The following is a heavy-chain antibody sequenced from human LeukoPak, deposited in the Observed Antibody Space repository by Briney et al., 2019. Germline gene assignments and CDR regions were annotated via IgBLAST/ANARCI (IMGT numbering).Heavy chain of an antibody. D-gene: IGHD3-22*01. Sequence: SGPALVEPKQTLTLTCTFSGFSLSTSGVSMSWIRQPPGKALEWLARVDWDDDKYYITSLKTRLTISKDTSKHQVVLTMTSMDSVDSATYYCARRRGYYDSTGYFDLWGQGTLVTVSS. CDR1: GFSLSTSGVS. J-gene: IGHJ4*02. CDR2: VDWDDDK. V-gene: IGHV2-70*11. CDR3: ARRRGYYDSTGYFDL.